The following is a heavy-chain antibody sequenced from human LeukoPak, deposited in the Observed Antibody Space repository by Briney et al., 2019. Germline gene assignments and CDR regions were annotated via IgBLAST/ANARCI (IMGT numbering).Heavy chain of an antibody. CDR1: GGSISSSNW. CDR3: ARQEDGSGSYYHDY. Sequence: SETLSLTCAVSGGSISSSNWWSWVRQPPGKGLEWIGSIYYSGSTYYNPSLKSRVTISVDTSKNQFSLKLSSVTAADTAVYYCARQEDGSGSYYHDYWGQGTLVTVSS. V-gene: IGHV4-39*01. CDR2: IYYSGST. J-gene: IGHJ4*02. D-gene: IGHD3-10*01.